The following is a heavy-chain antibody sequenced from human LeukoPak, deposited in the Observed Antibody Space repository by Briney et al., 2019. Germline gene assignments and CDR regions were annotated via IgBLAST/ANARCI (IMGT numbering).Heavy chain of an antibody. CDR2: IIPIFGAA. CDR1: GGTFSSYA. V-gene: IGHV1-69*13. CDR3: ARALTTVSYYYGMDV. J-gene: IGHJ6*02. D-gene: IGHD4-17*01. Sequence: SVKVPCKASGGTFSSYAISWVRQAPGQGLEWMGGIIPIFGAANYAQKFQGRVTITADASTTTAYLDLSSLRSEDTAVYYCARALTTVSYYYGMDVWGQGTTVTVSS.